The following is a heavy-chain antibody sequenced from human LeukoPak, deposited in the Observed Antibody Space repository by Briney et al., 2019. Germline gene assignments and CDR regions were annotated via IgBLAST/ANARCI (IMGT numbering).Heavy chain of an antibody. V-gene: IGHV3-74*01. Sequence: GGSLRLSCAASGFTFSSYWMHWVRQAPGKGLVWVSRINTDGSYRTYADSVKGRFTISRDDAKNTLYLQMNSLRAEDTALYYCAKSASSWPLYYFDSWGQGTLVTVSS. J-gene: IGHJ4*02. CDR3: AKSASSWPLYYFDS. CDR1: GFTFSSYW. D-gene: IGHD6-13*01. CDR2: INTDGSYR.